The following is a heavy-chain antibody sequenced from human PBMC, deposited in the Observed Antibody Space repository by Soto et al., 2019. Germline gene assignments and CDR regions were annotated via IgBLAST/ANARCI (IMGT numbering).Heavy chain of an antibody. J-gene: IGHJ6*02. CDR3: ARVRGDYYYYGLDV. Sequence: NPSETLSLTCAVYIGSFSGHYWSGIRQPPGKGLEWIGEINHSGSTKYDPSLKSRVTISVDTSKNQFSPKLNSVTAADTAVYYCARVRGDYYYYGLDVWGQGTTVTVSS. CDR1: IGSFSGHY. V-gene: IGHV4-34*01. CDR2: INHSGST.